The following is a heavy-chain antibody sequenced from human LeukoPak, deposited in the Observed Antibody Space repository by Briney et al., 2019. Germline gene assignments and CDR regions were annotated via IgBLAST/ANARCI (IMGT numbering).Heavy chain of an antibody. J-gene: IGHJ4*02. CDR1: GFTFSSYA. CDR2: VSASGNST. D-gene: IGHD3-10*01. Sequence: GGSLRLSCAASGFTFSSYAMSWVRQAPGKGLAWISTVSASGNSTSYADSVKGRFTISRDNSKNALYLQVNSLRADDAALYYCAKSHYYGSGSIDYWGQGTLVTVSS. V-gene: IGHV3-23*01. CDR3: AKSHYYGSGSIDY.